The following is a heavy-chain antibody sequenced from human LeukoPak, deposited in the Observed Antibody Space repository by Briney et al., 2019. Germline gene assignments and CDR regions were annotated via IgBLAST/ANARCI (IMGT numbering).Heavy chain of an antibody. CDR1: GFTFSSYA. CDR3: TRDPQPGSYYPWYFAY. J-gene: IGHJ4*02. V-gene: IGHV3-21*06. Sequence: GGSLRLSCAASGFTFSSYAMNWVRQAPGKGLEWVSSISGGSTSIDYADSVKGRFTISRDNANNALYLQMNSLRAEDTAIYYCTRDPQPGSYYPWYFAYWGQGTLVTVSS. CDR2: ISGGSTSI. D-gene: IGHD3-10*01.